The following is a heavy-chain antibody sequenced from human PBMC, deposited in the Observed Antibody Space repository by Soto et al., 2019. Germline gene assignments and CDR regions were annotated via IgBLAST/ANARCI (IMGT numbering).Heavy chain of an antibody. CDR2: ISGSGGST. V-gene: IGHV3-23*01. D-gene: IGHD4-17*01. CDR1: GFTFSSYA. CDR3: AKVPYGDYPIRLQGGY. Sequence: EVQLLESGGGLVQPGGSLRLSCAASGFTFSSYAMSWVRQAPGKGLEWVSAISGSGGSTYYADSVKGRFTISRDNSKNTLYLQMNSLRAEDTAVYYCAKVPYGDYPIRLQGGYWGQGTLVTVSS. J-gene: IGHJ4*02.